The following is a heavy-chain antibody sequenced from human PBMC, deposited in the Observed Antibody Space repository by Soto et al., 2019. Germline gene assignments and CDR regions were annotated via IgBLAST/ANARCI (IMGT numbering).Heavy chain of an antibody. CDR1: GGSFSGYY. CDR2: INHSGST. Sequence: SETLSLTCAVYGGSFSGYYWSWIRQPPGKGLEWIGEINHSGSTNYNPSLKSRVTISVDTSKNQFSLKLSSVTAADTAAYYCARVKYYYGSGRPLNWFDPWGQGTLVTVSS. V-gene: IGHV4-34*01. J-gene: IGHJ5*02. D-gene: IGHD3-10*01. CDR3: ARVKYYYGSGRPLNWFDP.